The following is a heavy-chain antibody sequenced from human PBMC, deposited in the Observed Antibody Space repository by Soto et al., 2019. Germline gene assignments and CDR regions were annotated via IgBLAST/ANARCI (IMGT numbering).Heavy chain of an antibody. J-gene: IGHJ5*02. CDR2: IKPDESEK. Sequence: AGSLRLSCTASGFRFSDSWMTWVRQAPGKGLEWVARIKPDESEKKYADSVKGRFSISRDNAKNSMYLQMDSLRGEDTAVYYCVRGGSNYASWGQGNLVTVSS. D-gene: IGHD4-4*01. V-gene: IGHV3-7*01. CDR3: VRGGSNYAS. CDR1: GFRFSDSW.